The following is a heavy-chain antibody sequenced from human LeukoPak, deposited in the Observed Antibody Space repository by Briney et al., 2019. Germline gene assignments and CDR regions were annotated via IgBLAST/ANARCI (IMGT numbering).Heavy chain of an antibody. D-gene: IGHD6-13*01. J-gene: IGHJ4*02. V-gene: IGHV3-30*19. CDR1: GFTFSSYG. CDR2: ISYDGSDK. Sequence: GGSLRLSCAASGFTFSSYGMHWVRQAPGKGLEWVAVISYDGSDKYYADSVKGRFTISRDNSKNTLYLQMNSLRAEDTAVYYCAGTIAAALDYWGQGTLVTVSS. CDR3: AGTIAAALDY.